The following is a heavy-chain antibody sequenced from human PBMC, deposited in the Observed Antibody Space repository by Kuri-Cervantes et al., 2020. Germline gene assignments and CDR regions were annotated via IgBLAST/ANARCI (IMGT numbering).Heavy chain of an antibody. D-gene: IGHD1-26*01. Sequence: ASVKVSCKASGYTFTSYDINWVRQATGQGLEWMGWMNPNSGNTSYAQKFQGRVTMTRNTSTSTAYMELSSLRSEDTAVYYCARCSYRIRMVGANEAFDIWGQGTMVTVSS. CDR1: GYTFTSYD. V-gene: IGHV1-8*02. J-gene: IGHJ3*02. CDR2: MNPNSGNT. CDR3: ARCSYRIRMVGANEAFDI.